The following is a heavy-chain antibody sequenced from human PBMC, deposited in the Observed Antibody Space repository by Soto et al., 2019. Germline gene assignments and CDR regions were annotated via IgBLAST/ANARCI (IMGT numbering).Heavy chain of an antibody. CDR1: GYTFTGYY. CDR3: ARDLGPPGYYDSSGYHAFDI. J-gene: IGHJ3*02. V-gene: IGHV1-2*02. Sequence: ASVKVSCKASGYTFTGYYMHWVRQAPGQGLEWMGWINPNSGGTNYAQKFQGRVTMTRDTSISTAYMELSRLRSDDPAVYYCARDLGPPGYYDSSGYHAFDIWGQGTMVTVSS. CDR2: INPNSGGT. D-gene: IGHD3-22*01.